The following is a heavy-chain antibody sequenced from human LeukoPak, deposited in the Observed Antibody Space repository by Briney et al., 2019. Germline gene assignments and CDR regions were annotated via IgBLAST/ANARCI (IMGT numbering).Heavy chain of an antibody. J-gene: IGHJ4*02. CDR3: ARRRITMIVVVITTPFDY. CDR1: GGSLSGYY. Sequence: SETLSLTCAVYGGSLSGYYWSWIRQPPGKGLEWIGEINHSGSTNYNPSLKSRVTISVDTSKNQFSLKLSSVTAADTAVYYCARRRITMIVVVITTPFDYWGQGTLVTVSS. V-gene: IGHV4-34*01. CDR2: INHSGST. D-gene: IGHD3-22*01.